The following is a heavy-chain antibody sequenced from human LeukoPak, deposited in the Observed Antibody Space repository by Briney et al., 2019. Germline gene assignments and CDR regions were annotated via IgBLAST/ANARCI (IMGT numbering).Heavy chain of an antibody. J-gene: IGHJ5*02. Sequence: GASVKVSCKASGYTFTNYDINWVRQATGQRLEWMGWMNPNSGNTGYAQKFQGRVTMTRNTSISTAYMELSSLRSEDTAVYYCARAPGYYGSGSYSNWFDPWGQGTLVTVSS. D-gene: IGHD3-10*01. V-gene: IGHV1-8*01. CDR3: ARAPGYYGSGSYSNWFDP. CDR2: MNPNSGNT. CDR1: GYTFTNYD.